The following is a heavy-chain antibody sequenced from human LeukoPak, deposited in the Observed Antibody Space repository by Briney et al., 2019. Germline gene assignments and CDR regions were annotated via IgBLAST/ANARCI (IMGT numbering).Heavy chain of an antibody. J-gene: IGHJ4*02. D-gene: IGHD6-19*01. CDR3: AKDRGAVAGLIDY. CDR1: GFTFTNFA. Sequence: PGGSLRLSCAASGFTFTNFAMTWVRQAPGKGLEWVSAISGSGGSTYYADSVKGRFTISRDNSKNTLYLQMNSLRAEDTAVYYCAKDRGAVAGLIDYWGQGTLVTVSS. V-gene: IGHV3-23*01. CDR2: ISGSGGST.